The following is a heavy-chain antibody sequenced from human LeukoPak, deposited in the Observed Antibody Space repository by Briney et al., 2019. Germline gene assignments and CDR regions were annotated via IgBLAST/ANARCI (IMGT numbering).Heavy chain of an antibody. CDR2: INPSGGST. D-gene: IGHD3-10*01. Sequence: ASVKVSCKASGYTFISYYMHWVRQAPGQGLEWMGIINPSGGSTSNAQRFQHRVTITRDTSTSTVYMDLSNLRSEDTAVFFCAREGGVLWFGELGYWGQGTLVTVSS. V-gene: IGHV1-46*01. CDR3: AREGGVLWFGELGY. CDR1: GYTFISYY. J-gene: IGHJ4*02.